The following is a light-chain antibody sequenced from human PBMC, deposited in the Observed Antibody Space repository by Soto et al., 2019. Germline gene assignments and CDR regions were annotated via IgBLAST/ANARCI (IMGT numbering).Light chain of an antibody. CDR3: QQSYRVPPT. J-gene: IGKJ1*01. CDR1: QNITTY. Sequence: DIQMTQSPSSLSASVGDRVTITCRASQNITTYLNWYQQKPGKAPELLIYTASSLQSGVPSRFSASGSGTDFTLTISSLQPEDIAMYYCQQSYRVPPTFGQGTKVDIK. V-gene: IGKV1-39*01. CDR2: TAS.